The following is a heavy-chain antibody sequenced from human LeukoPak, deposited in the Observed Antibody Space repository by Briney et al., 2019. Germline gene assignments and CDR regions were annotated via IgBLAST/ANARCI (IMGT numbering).Heavy chain of an antibody. V-gene: IGHV3-64D*09. CDR2: ISTNGGST. D-gene: IGHD2-21*02. J-gene: IGHJ4*02. CDR1: GFTFSCYA. CDR3: VKDQTVVVTAVLSD. Sequence: PGGSLRLFCSASGFTFSCYAMHWVRQAPGKGLEYVSAISTNGGSTYYADSVKGRFTISRDNSKNTMYLQMSSLRAEDTAVYYCVKDQTVVVTAVLSDWVQGTLVTVSS.